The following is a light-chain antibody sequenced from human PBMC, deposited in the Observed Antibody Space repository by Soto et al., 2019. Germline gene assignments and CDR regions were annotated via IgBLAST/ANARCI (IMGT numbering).Light chain of an antibody. CDR1: GSVVGSYNL. CDR2: EDT. V-gene: IGLV2-23*01. Sequence: QSALTQSASVSGSPGQTITISCTGTGSVVGSYNLVSWYQQVPGKAPKLMVYEDTKRPSGVSKRFSGSKSGNSAALTISGLPAEDEADYYHCSYADSSRTLVFGGGPELTVL. CDR3: CSYADSSRTLV. J-gene: IGLJ2*01.